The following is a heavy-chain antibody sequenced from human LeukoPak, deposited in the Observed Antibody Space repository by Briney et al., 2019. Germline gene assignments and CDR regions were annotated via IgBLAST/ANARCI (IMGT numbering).Heavy chain of an antibody. CDR3: ASPDSSSGYPDAFDI. V-gene: IGHV4-59*01. D-gene: IGHD3-22*01. CDR1: GGSISSYY. J-gene: IGHJ3*02. CDR2: IYYSGST. Sequence: PSETLSLTCTVSGGSISSYYWSWIRQPPGKGLEWLGYIYYSGSTNYNPSLKSRVTISVDTSKNQFSLKLSSVTAADTAVYYCASPDSSSGYPDAFDIWGQGTMVTVSS.